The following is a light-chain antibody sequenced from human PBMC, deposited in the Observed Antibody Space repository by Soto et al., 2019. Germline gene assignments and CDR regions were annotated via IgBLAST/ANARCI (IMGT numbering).Light chain of an antibody. CDR1: QSVSSS. CDR3: QQYNSYSPLS. CDR2: DAS. V-gene: IGKV1-5*01. Sequence: TQSPGTLSLSPGERATLSCRASQSVSSSYLAWYQQKPGKAPKLLIYDASSLESGVPSRFSGSGSGTEFTLTISSLQPDDFATYYCQQYNSYSPLSFGGGTKVEIK. J-gene: IGKJ4*01.